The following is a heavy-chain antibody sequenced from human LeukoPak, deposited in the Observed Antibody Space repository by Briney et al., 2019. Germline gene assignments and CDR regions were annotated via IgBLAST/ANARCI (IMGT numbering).Heavy chain of an antibody. CDR2: INQDGHEK. J-gene: IGHJ6*02. CDR3: VRDMDV. CDR1: GFTFSSYW. V-gene: IGHV3-7*05. Sequence: GGSLRLSCVTSGFTFSSYWMTWVRQAPGKGLEWVANINQDGHEKNYVDSVKGRFIISRDNPKNSLYLQMNSLRAEDTAVYFCVRDMDVWAQGTTVTVSS.